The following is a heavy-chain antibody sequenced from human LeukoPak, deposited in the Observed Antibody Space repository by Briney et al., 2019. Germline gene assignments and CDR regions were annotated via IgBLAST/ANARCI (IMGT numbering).Heavy chain of an antibody. CDR2: IGIAGDT. CDR3: IRGGIQVSGIDAFDI. D-gene: IGHD5/OR15-5a*01. Sequence: GGSLRLSCAASGYTFSSYDMHWVRQAPGRGLEWVSAIGIAGDTYYPDSVKGRFTISRENAKNSMYLQMNSLKDGDTAVYYCIRGGIQVSGIDAFDIWGQGTMVTVSS. CDR1: GYTFSSYD. J-gene: IGHJ3*02. V-gene: IGHV3-13*01.